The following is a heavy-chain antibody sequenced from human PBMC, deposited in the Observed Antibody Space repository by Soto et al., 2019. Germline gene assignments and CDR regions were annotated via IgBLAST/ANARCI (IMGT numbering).Heavy chain of an antibody. Sequence: EVQLLESGGGLGQSGGSLRLSCAASGFSFYTYAMTWVRQAPGKGLEWVSSISASGTQTYYADSVKGRFTISRDNSRNTVYLQMNSLRVEDTAVYYWAKGGGSGYFAYHYIDVWGKGTTVTVSS. CDR2: ISASGTQT. V-gene: IGHV3-23*01. D-gene: IGHD3-3*01. J-gene: IGHJ6*03. CDR3: AKGGGSGYFAYHYIDV. CDR1: GFSFYTYA.